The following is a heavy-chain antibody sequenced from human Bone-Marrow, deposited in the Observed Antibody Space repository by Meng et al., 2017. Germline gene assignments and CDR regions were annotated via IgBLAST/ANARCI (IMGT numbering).Heavy chain of an antibody. CDR1: GGSFSGYY. CDR2: INHSGST. D-gene: IGHD2-21*02. Sequence: SETLSLTCAVYGGSFSGYYWSWIRQPPGKGLEWIGEINHSGSTNYNPSLKSRVTISVDTSKNQFSLKLSSVTAADTAVYYCAKLKTYCGGDCPFDLWGRGTLVTVSS. V-gene: IGHV4-34*01. CDR3: AKLKTYCGGDCPFDL. J-gene: IGHJ2*01.